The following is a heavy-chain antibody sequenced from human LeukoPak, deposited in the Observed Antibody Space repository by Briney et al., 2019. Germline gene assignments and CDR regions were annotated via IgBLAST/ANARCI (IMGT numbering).Heavy chain of an antibody. CDR3: ARFDIVVVPAAMPDYYYYYGMDV. J-gene: IGHJ6*02. D-gene: IGHD2-2*01. Sequence: SETLSLTCAVYGGSFSGYYWTWIRQPPGKGLEWVGEINHSGSTNYNPSLKSRVTISVDTSKNQFSLKLSSVTAADTAVYYCARFDIVVVPAAMPDYYYYYGMDVWGQGTTVTVSS. CDR1: GGSFSGYY. CDR2: INHSGST. V-gene: IGHV4-34*01.